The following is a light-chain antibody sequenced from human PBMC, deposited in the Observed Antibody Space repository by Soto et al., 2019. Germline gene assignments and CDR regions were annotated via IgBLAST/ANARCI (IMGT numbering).Light chain of an antibody. CDR2: VNSDGSH. CDR3: QTWGTGKV. J-gene: IGLJ3*02. V-gene: IGLV4-69*01. Sequence: LVLTESPSASASLGASVKLTCTLSSGRSSYTIAWHQHHPGKGPRYLMQVNSDGSHTKGAGIPDRFSGSSSGAERYLTISSLQSEDEADYYCQTWGTGKVFGGGTKLTVL. CDR1: SGRSSYT.